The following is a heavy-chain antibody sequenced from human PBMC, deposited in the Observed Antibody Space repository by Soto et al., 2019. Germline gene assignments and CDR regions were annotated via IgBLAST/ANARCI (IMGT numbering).Heavy chain of an antibody. CDR1: GFTFDDYA. Sequence: PGGSLRLSCAASGFTFDDYAMRWVRQAPGKGLEWVSGISWNSGSIGYADSVKGRFTISRDNAKNSLYLQMNSLRAEDTALYYSAKDNWWFGAYSLGPYNWFDPWGQGTLVTVSS. CDR2: ISWNSGSI. V-gene: IGHV3-9*01. D-gene: IGHD3-10*01. CDR3: AKDNWWFGAYSLGPYNWFDP. J-gene: IGHJ5*02.